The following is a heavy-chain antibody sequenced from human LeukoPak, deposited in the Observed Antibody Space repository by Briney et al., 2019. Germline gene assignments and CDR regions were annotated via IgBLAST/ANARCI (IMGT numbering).Heavy chain of an antibody. CDR2: IKPDGTDK. Sequence: GGSLRLSCAASGFTFSGYWMSWVRQAPGKGLEWVAKIKPDGTDKYYVDSVEGRFTISRDNAKNSLYLQMNSLRAEDTAVYYCARRGPYSWSFDYWGQGSLVTVSS. CDR1: GFTFSGYW. V-gene: IGHV3-7*01. J-gene: IGHJ4*02. CDR3: ARRGPYSWSFDY. D-gene: IGHD4-11*01.